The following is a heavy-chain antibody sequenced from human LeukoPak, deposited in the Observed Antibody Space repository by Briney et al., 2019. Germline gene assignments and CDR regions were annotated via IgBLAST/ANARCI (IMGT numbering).Heavy chain of an antibody. CDR2: ISYDGSNK. D-gene: IGHD3-10*02. CDR3: AKFFTGEYVRAFDV. Sequence: GRSRRLSCAASGFTFSNYAMHWVRQAPGKGLEWVAVISYDGSNKYYADSVKGRFTISRDNSKNTLYLQMNSLRAEDTAVYYCAKFFTGEYVRAFDVWGQGTMVTVSS. CDR1: GFTFSNYA. J-gene: IGHJ3*01. V-gene: IGHV3-30*18.